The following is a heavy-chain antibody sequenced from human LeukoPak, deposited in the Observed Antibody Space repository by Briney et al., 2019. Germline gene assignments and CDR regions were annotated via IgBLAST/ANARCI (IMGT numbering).Heavy chain of an antibody. V-gene: IGHV1-2*02. CDR3: ARDIVIVTLKGLD. D-gene: IGHD3-16*02. CDR1: GYSFSDYY. Sequence: ASVKVSCKASGYSFSDYYMHWVRQAPGQGLEWMGWINPDRGVTNYPQKFQGRVSMTRDTAISTAYMELSSLRSDDTAVYYCARDIVIVTLKGLDWSQGTLVTVSS. CDR2: INPDRGVT. J-gene: IGHJ4*02.